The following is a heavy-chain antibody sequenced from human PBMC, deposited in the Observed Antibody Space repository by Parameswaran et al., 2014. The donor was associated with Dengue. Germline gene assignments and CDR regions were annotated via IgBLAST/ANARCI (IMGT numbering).Heavy chain of an antibody. CDR3: ARVGGLGWARDY. Sequence: WIRQPPGKGLEWIGEIYRGSTNYNPSLKSRVTISVDKSKNQFSLKLSSVTAADTAVYFCARVGGLGWARDYWGQGTLVTVSS. V-gene: IGHV4-4*01. J-gene: IGHJ4*02. CDR2: IYRGST. D-gene: IGHD4-23*01.